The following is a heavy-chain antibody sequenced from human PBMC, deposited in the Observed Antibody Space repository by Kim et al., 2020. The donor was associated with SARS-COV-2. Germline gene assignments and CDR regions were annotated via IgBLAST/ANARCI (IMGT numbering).Heavy chain of an antibody. V-gene: IGHV5-51*01. Sequence: RYSPSFQGQVTISADKSISTAYLQWSSLKASDTAMYYCARHVIELRAFDYWGQGTLVTVSS. J-gene: IGHJ4*02. D-gene: IGHD1-26*01. CDR3: ARHVIELRAFDY.